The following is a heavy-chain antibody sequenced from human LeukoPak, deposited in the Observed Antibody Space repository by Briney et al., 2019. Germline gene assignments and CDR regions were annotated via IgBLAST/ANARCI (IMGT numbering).Heavy chain of an antibody. D-gene: IGHD3-22*01. CDR1: EFTFSSYS. CDR3: ARDPRSYYHSSGYRYYYGMDV. Sequence: PGGSLRLSCTASEFTFSSYSMNWVRQAPGKGLEWVSSISGSSTYIYYADSVKGRSTISRDNAKNSLYLQMNSLRAEDTAVYYCARDPRSYYHSSGYRYYYGMDVWGQGTTVTVSS. CDR2: ISGSSTYI. V-gene: IGHV3-21*01. J-gene: IGHJ6*02.